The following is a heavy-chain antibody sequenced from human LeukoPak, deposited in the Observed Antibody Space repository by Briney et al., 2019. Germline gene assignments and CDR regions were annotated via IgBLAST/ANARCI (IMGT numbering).Heavy chain of an antibody. CDR3: ARDLPTVIEDYYGMDV. Sequence: PGGSLRLSCAASGFIFSRDSMNWVRQAPGKGLEWVAYINGGGSPIYYADSVRGRFTISRDNAKNSLYLQMNSLRAEDTAVYYCARDLPTVIEDYYGMDVWGQGTTVTVSS. CDR2: INGGGSPI. V-gene: IGHV3-48*01. CDR1: GFIFSRDS. D-gene: IGHD2-21*01. J-gene: IGHJ6*02.